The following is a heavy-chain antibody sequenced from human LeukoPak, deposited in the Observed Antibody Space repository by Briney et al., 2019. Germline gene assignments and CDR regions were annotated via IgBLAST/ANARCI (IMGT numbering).Heavy chain of an antibody. CDR3: ATSHCSSTSCKGSFDP. CDR1: GGTFSSYA. D-gene: IGHD2-2*01. CDR2: IISIFGTA. V-gene: IGHV1-69*05. J-gene: IGHJ5*02. Sequence: SVKVSCKASGGTFSSYAISWVRQAPGQGLEWMGGIISIFGTANYAQKFQGRVTITTDESTSTAYMELSSLRSEDTAVYYCATSHCSSTSCKGSFDPWGQGTLVTVSS.